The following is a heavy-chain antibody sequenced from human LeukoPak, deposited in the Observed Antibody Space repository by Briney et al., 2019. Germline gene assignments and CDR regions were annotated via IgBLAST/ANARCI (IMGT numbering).Heavy chain of an antibody. CDR2: IKYDGSEK. V-gene: IGHV3-7*01. CDR1: RLSFSGQW. Sequence: PGGSLRLSCAASRLSFSGQWMNWVRQAPGQGLEWVAHIKYDGSEKYYADPVKGRFTISREDAKNSLSLQMDNVRAEDTAVYYCAYSNNLNYWGQGTLVTVSS. J-gene: IGHJ4*02. D-gene: IGHD1-20*01. CDR3: AYSNNLNY.